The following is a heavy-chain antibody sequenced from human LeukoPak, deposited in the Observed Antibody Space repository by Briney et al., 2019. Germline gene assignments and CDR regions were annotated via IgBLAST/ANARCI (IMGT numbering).Heavy chain of an antibody. V-gene: IGHV3-11*04. J-gene: IGHJ4*02. CDR1: GITFSDHY. Sequence: KSGGSLRLSCAASGITFSDHYMSWIRQAPGKGLEWLSYISSGGDSIYYADSVKGRFTISRDNAKNSVSLQMNSLRAEDTAVYYCARDGQGIAVAFDYWGQGTLVTVSS. D-gene: IGHD6-19*01. CDR2: ISSGGDSI. CDR3: ARDGQGIAVAFDY.